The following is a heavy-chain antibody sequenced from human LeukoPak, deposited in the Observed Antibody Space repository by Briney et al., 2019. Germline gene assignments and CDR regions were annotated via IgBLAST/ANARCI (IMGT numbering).Heavy chain of an antibody. J-gene: IGHJ5*02. Sequence: SETLSLTCAVYGGSFSGYYWSWIRQPPGKGLEWIGEINHSGSTNYNPSLKSRVTISVDTSKNQFSLKLSSVTAADTAVYYCARDQRSLAAAGSGNWFDPWGQGTLVTVSS. CDR3: ARDQRSLAAAGSGNWFDP. V-gene: IGHV4-34*01. CDR1: GGSFSGYY. CDR2: INHSGST. D-gene: IGHD6-13*01.